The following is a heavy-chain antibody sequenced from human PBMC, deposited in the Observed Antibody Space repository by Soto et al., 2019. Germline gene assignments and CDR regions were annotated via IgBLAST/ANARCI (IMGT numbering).Heavy chain of an antibody. CDR2: ISAYNGNT. V-gene: IGHV1-18*01. CDR3: ARDRLETHKLLWFGELGTSDY. D-gene: IGHD3-10*01. J-gene: IGHJ4*02. Sequence: QVQLVQSGAEVKKPGASVKVSCKASGYTFTSYGISWVRQAPGQGLEWMGWISAYNGNTNYAQKLQGRVTMTTNTAASTAHMELRSRRSDDTAVYYCARDRLETHKLLWFGELGTSDYWGQGTLVTVSS. CDR1: GYTFTSYG.